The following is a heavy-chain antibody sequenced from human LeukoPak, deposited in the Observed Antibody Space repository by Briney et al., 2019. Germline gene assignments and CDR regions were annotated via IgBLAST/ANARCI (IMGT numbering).Heavy chain of an antibody. CDR1: GFTFSSYS. V-gene: IGHV3-21*01. J-gene: IGHJ3*02. D-gene: IGHD1-26*01. CDR3: ARDDDGGSSHTGAFDI. CDR2: ISSSSSYI. Sequence: PGGSLRLSCAASGFTFSSYSMNWVRQAPGKGLEWVSSISSSSSYIYYADSVKGRFTISRDNAKNSLYLQMNSLRAEDTAVYYCARDDDGGSSHTGAFDIWGQGTMVTVSS.